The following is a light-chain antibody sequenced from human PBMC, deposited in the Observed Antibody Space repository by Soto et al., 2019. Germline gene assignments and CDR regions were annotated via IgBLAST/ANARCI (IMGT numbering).Light chain of an antibody. Sequence: TVLTQAPGTLSLSPGERGTLSCRASQNVSTNLLVWYQQHPGQAPRLLIYGASSRATGIPDRFSGSGSGTDFTLTISRLEPEDSAVYYCQQYGSSPTWTFGQGPKVDI. J-gene: IGKJ1*01. CDR1: QNVSTNL. V-gene: IGKV3-20*01. CDR2: GAS. CDR3: QQYGSSPTWT.